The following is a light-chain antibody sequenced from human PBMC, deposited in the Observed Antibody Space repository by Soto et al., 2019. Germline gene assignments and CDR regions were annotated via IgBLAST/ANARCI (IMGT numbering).Light chain of an antibody. J-gene: IGKJ1*01. CDR1: QSVSSN. CDR3: HQYNNWPPA. CDR2: GAS. V-gene: IGKV3-15*01. Sequence: EIVMTQSPATLSVSPGERATLSCRASQSVSSNLAWYQQKPGQAPRLLIYGASTRATGIPARFSGSGSGTGFTLAISSLQSEDFAVYYCHQYNNWPPAFGQGTKVEI.